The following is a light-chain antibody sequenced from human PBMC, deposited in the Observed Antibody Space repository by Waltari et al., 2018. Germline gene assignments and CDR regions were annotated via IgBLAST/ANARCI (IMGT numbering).Light chain of an antibody. CDR2: SNN. Sequence: QSVLTQPPSVSGTPGQRVSISCSGSSSNIGSKSVNWYQQVPGTAPKLLIYSNNQRRSGVPDRFSGSKSGTSASLAISGLQSEDEADYYCATWDDSLNGLFGGGTKLTVL. CDR1: SSNIGSKS. V-gene: IGLV1-44*01. CDR3: ATWDDSLNGL. J-gene: IGLJ2*01.